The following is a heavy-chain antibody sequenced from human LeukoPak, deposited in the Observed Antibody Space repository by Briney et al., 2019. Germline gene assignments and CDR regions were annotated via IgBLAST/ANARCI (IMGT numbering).Heavy chain of an antibody. D-gene: IGHD3-10*01. V-gene: IGHV3-30*03. J-gene: IGHJ4*02. Sequence: GGSLRLSCTASGFTFSSFGIHWVRQAPGKGLEWVAVIGDDGKAKKYADFVKGRFTISRDNAKNSLYLQMNSLRAEDTALYYCARDRTITIIRGANFDYWGQGTLVTVSS. CDR2: IGDDGKAK. CDR3: ARDRTITIIRGANFDY. CDR1: GFTFSSFG.